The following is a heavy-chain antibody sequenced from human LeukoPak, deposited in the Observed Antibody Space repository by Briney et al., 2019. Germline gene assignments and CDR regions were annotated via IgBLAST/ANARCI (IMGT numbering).Heavy chain of an antibody. Sequence: CKACRGTFSSKTISWVRQATGRGLEWMGRVIPVLDITDYEQKFQGRVTITADKSTSTAYMELSSLRSEDTAVYFCARALFSLAALLTSNYFDSWGQGTLVTVSS. V-gene: IGHV1-69*02. CDR2: VIPVLDIT. D-gene: IGHD3-9*01. CDR3: ARALFSLAALLTSNYFDS. J-gene: IGHJ4*02. CDR1: RGTFSSKT.